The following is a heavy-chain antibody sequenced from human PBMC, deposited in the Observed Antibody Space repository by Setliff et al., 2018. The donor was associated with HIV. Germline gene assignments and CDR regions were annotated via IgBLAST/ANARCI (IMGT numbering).Heavy chain of an antibody. CDR1: GYTFTSYG. CDR2: ISAYNGNT. V-gene: IGHV1-18*01. J-gene: IGHJ3*02. Sequence: ASVKVSCKASGYTFTSYGISWVRQAPGQGLEWMGWISAYNGNTNYAQKLQGRVTMTPDTSTSTAYMELRSLRSDDTAVYYCARDPGRDGYNLGAFDIWGQGTMVTVSS. CDR3: ARDPGRDGYNLGAFDI. D-gene: IGHD5-12*01.